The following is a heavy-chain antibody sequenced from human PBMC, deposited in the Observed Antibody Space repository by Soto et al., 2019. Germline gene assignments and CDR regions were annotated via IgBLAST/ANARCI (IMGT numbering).Heavy chain of an antibody. Sequence: GESLKISCKGSGYIFANDWIAWVRQMPGKGLEWMGIIFPGDSDTRYSPSFQGQVTISADKSINTAYLQWRSLKASDTAVYYCARRVAAHPYFDFWGQGALVTVSS. CDR3: ARRVAAHPYFDF. CDR1: GYIFANDW. J-gene: IGHJ4*02. V-gene: IGHV5-51*01. D-gene: IGHD6-6*01. CDR2: IFPGDSDT.